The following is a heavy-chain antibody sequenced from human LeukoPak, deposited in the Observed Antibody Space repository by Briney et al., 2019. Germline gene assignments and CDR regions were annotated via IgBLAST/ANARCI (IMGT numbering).Heavy chain of an antibody. Sequence: SGPTLFNPTQTLTLTCTFSGFSLHTSGMCVVWIRQPPGKALEWLARIDWDDAKYYSTSLKTRLTISKDTSKNQVVLTMTNMDPVDTATYYCARLYSSSSGLFDSWGQGTLVTVSS. J-gene: IGHJ4*02. CDR1: GFSLHTSGMC. D-gene: IGHD6-6*01. V-gene: IGHV2-70*11. CDR3: ARLYSSSSGLFDS. CDR2: IDWDDAK.